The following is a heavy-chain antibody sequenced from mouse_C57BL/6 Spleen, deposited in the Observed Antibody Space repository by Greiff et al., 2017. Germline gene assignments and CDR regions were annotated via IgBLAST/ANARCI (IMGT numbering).Heavy chain of an antibody. J-gene: IGHJ4*01. CDR2: INPYNGGT. D-gene: IGHD1-1*01. V-gene: IGHV1-26*01. CDR3: ARSSTTVVANAMDY. Sequence: VQLQQSGPELVKPGASVKISCKASGYTFTDYYMNWVKQSPGQSLEWIGVINPYNGGTNYNQKFKGKATLTVDKSSSTAYMELRSLTSEDSAVYYCARSSTTVVANAMDYWGQGTSVTVSS. CDR1: GYTFTDYY.